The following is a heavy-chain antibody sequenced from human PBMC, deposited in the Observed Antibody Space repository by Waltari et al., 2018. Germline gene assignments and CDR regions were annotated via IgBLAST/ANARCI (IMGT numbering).Heavy chain of an antibody. CDR3: GSLYGGVGATT. V-gene: IGHV4-38-2*01. D-gene: IGHD1-26*01. J-gene: IGHJ5*02. Sequence: QVQLQESGPGLVKPSETLSLTCAVSGYSISIGYYWGWIRPPPGKGLGGFGSIYHSGSTHYTPPLKSGVPISVDTPKTHFPLKLSSVTAEDTAVYYCGSLYGGVGATTWGQGTLVTVSS. CDR1: GYSISIGYY. CDR2: IYHSGST.